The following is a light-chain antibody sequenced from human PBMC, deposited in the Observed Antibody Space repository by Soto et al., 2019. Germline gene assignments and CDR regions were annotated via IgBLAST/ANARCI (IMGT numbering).Light chain of an antibody. J-gene: IGKJ4*01. V-gene: IGKV3-20*01. Sequence: EIVLTQSPGTLSLSPGERATLSCRASQNVRSSHLAWYQQKPGQAPRLLIHGASSRATGIPDRFSGSGSVTDFTLTISRLEPEDFAVYYCQQYSSSPLTFGGGTKVDIK. CDR1: QNVRSSH. CDR3: QQYSSSPLT. CDR2: GAS.